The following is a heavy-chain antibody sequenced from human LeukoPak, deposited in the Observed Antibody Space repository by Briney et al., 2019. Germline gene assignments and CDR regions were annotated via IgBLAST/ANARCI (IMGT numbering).Heavy chain of an antibody. V-gene: IGHV1-24*01. CDR1: GYTLTELS. J-gene: IGHJ4*02. Sequence: ASVKVSCKVSGYTLTELSMHWVRQAPGKGLEWRGGFDPEDGETIYAQKFQGRVTMTEDTSTDTAYMELSSLRSEDTAVYYCATTTPNDYGDYAFDYWGQGTLVTVSS. CDR3: ATTTPNDYGDYAFDY. D-gene: IGHD4-17*01. CDR2: FDPEDGET.